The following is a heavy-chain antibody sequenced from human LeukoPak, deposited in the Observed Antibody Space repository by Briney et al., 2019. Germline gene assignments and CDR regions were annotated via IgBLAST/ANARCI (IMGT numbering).Heavy chain of an antibody. CDR3: ARGDIVATILDY. CDR2: IWYDGSNK. Sequence: PGGSLRLSCAASGFTFSSYGMHWVRQAPGKGLEWVAVIWYDGSNKYYADSVKGRFTISRDNSKNTLYLQMNSLRAEDRAVYYCARGDIVATILDYWGQGTLVTVSS. D-gene: IGHD5-12*01. V-gene: IGHV3-33*01. CDR1: GFTFSSYG. J-gene: IGHJ4*02.